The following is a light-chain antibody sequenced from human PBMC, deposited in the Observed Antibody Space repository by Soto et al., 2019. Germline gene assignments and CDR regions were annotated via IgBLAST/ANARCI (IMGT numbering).Light chain of an antibody. CDR2: SAS. Sequence: EVVMTQSPATQSVSPGERDTLSRRASQFVSTNLAWYQQKPGQAPRLLIYSASTRATGIPARFSGSGSGTEFTLTISSLLSEDSAVYYCHLFNNWPPLTFGGGTKVEIK. CDR1: QFVSTN. CDR3: HLFNNWPPLT. J-gene: IGKJ4*01. V-gene: IGKV3-15*01.